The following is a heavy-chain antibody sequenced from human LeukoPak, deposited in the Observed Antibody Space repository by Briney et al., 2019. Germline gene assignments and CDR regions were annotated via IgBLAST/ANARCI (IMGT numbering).Heavy chain of an antibody. D-gene: IGHD1-26*01. J-gene: IGHJ4*02. Sequence: SETLSLTCTVSGGSISSSSYYWGWIRQPPGKGLEWIGSIYYSGSTYYNPSLKSRVTISVDTSKNQFSLKLSSVTAADTAVYYCASSALWELPLPDYWGQGTLVTVSS. CDR3: ASSALWELPLPDY. V-gene: IGHV4-39*07. CDR1: GGSISSSSYY. CDR2: IYYSGST.